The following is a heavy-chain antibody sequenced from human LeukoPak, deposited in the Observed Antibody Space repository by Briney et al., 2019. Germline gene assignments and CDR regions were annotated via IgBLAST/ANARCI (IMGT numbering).Heavy chain of an antibody. CDR1: GGSISSYY. J-gene: IGHJ2*01. CDR2: IYYSGST. D-gene: IGHD2-21*02. Sequence: SETLSLTCTVSGGSISSYYWSWIRQPPGKGLEWIGYIYYSGSTNYNPSLKSRVTISVDTSKNQFFLKLSSVTAADTAVYYCVGGDPPSYWYFDLWGRGTLVTVSS. CDR3: VGGDPPSYWYFDL. V-gene: IGHV4-59*08.